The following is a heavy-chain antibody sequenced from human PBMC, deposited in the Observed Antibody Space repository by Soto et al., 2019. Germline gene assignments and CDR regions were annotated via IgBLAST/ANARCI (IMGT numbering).Heavy chain of an antibody. D-gene: IGHD3-3*01. CDR3: ARDSVRFLEHFSKDYFDY. CDR2: LWYDGSGE. J-gene: IGHJ4*02. V-gene: IGHV3-33*08. CDR1: GFTFSDYG. Sequence: QVHLVESGGGVVQPGGSLRLSCAGSGFTFSDYGMHWVRQAPGKGLEWVAVLWYDGSGEYYTDSVRGRFTISRVNSKNTLYLQMNNPRDEDTGVYYCARDSVRFLEHFSKDYFDYWGQGTRVTVSS.